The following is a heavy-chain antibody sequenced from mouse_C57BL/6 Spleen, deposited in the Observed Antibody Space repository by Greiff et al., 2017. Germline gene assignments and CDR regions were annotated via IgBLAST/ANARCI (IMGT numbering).Heavy chain of an antibody. CDR3: TTLITTVVAVDY. CDR2: IDPENGDT. D-gene: IGHD1-1*01. V-gene: IGHV14-4*01. J-gene: IGHJ2*01. CDR1: GFNIKDDY. Sequence: VQLKQSGAELVRPGASVKLSCTASGFNIKDDYMHWVKQRPEQGLEWIGWIDPENGDTEYASKFQGKATITADTSSNTAYLQLSSLTSEDTAVYYCTTLITTVVAVDYWGQGTTLTVSS.